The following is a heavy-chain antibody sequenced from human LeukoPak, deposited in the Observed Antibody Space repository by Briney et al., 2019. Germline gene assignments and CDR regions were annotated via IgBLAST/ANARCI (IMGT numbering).Heavy chain of an antibody. CDR3: TRGWDS. CDR1: GYTFTSYG. Sequence: ASVKVSCKASGYTFTSYGISWVRQAPGQGLEWMGWMNPDSDDADYAQKFQGRFSITMNTSTTTAYMELSSLGFEDTAVYFCTRGWDSWGQGTLVTVSS. J-gene: IGHJ4*02. V-gene: IGHV1-8*02. CDR2: MNPDSDDA.